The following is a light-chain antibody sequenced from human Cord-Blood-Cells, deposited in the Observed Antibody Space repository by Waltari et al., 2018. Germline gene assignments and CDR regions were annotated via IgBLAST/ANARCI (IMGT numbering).Light chain of an antibody. CDR2: AAS. V-gene: IGKV1-39*01. J-gene: IGKJ2*01. Sequence: DIQMTQSPSSLSASVGDRVPITCRASQSISSYLNWYQQKPGRAPKLLIYAASSLQSGVPSRFSGSGSGTDFTLTIRSLQPEDFATYYCQQSYSTRYTFGQGTKLEIK. CDR1: QSISSY. CDR3: QQSYSTRYT.